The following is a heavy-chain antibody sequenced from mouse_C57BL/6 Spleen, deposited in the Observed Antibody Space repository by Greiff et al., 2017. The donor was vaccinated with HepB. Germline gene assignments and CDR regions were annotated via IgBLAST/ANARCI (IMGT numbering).Heavy chain of an antibody. D-gene: IGHD1-1*02. Sequence: EVKVVESGGGLVKPGGSLKLSCAASGFTFSDYGMHWVRQAPEKGLEWVAYISSGSSTIYYADTVKGRFTISRDNAKNTLFLQMTSLRSEDTAMYYCARRRGGYWYFDVWGTGTTVTVSS. CDR3: ARRRGGYWYFDV. J-gene: IGHJ1*03. CDR2: ISSGSSTI. V-gene: IGHV5-17*01. CDR1: GFTFSDYG.